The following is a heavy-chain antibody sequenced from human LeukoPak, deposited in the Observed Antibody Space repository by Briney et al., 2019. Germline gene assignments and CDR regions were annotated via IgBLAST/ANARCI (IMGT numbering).Heavy chain of an antibody. D-gene: IGHD3-22*01. CDR2: IYYSGST. CDR3: VSGVDYYDSSGYPGAFDI. V-gene: IGHV4-59*01. CDR1: GGSISSYY. Sequence: SETLSLTCTVPGGSISSYYWSWIRQPPGKGLEWIGYIYYSGSTNYNPSLKSRVTVSVDTSKNQFSLKLSSVTAADTAVYYCVSGVDYYDSSGYPGAFDIWGQGTMVTVSS. J-gene: IGHJ3*02.